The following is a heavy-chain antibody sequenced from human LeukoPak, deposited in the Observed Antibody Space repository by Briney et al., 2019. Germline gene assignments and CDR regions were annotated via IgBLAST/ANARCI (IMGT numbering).Heavy chain of an antibody. CDR3: ARGLSYYYYGMDV. CDR1: GGSISSYY. CDR2: IYYSGST. Sequence: PSETLSLTCTVSGGSISSYYWSWIRQPPGKGLEWIGYIYYSGSTNYNPSLKSRVTISVDTSKNQFSLKLSSVTAADTAVYYCARGLSYYYYGMDVRGQGTTVTVSS. J-gene: IGHJ6*02. V-gene: IGHV4-59*01. D-gene: IGHD2-8*01.